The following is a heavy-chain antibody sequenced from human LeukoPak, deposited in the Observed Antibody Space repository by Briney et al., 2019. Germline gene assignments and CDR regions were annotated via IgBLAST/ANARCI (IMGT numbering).Heavy chain of an antibody. CDR1: GFTFSGYS. D-gene: IGHD7-27*01. CDR2: ISSSSSYI. V-gene: IGHV3-21*01. Sequence: GGSLRLSCAASGFTFSGYSMNWVRQAPGKGLEWVSSISSSSSYIYYADSVEGRFTISRDNAKNSLYLQMNSLRAEDTAVYYCASSSGDGDWFDPWGQGTLVTVSS. CDR3: ASSSGDGDWFDP. J-gene: IGHJ5*02.